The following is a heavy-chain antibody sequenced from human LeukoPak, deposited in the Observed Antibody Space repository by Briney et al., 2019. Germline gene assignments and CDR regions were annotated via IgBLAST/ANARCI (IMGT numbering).Heavy chain of an antibody. V-gene: IGHV3-23*01. J-gene: IGHJ4*02. Sequence: PGGSLRLSCAASGFTFSTYGVYWVRQAPGKGLEWVSSNSGGSSYYADSVKGRFTISRDNSKNTLYLQMNSLRAEDTAVYCCAKDLGSSGWYIDYWGQGTLVTVSS. CDR3: AKDLGSSGWYIDY. CDR2: NSGGSS. D-gene: IGHD6-19*01. CDR1: GFTFSTYG.